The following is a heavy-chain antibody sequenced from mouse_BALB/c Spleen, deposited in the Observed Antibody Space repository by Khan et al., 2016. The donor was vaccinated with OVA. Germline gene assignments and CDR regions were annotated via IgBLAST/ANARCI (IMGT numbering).Heavy chain of an antibody. CDR3: ARDYWFVY. CDR1: GFTFSNYA. J-gene: IGHJ3*01. V-gene: IGHV5-6-5*01. CDR2: ISSGGNI. Sequence: EVHLVESGGGLVKPGGSLKVSCAASGFTFSNYAMSWVRQTPEKRMEWVASISSGGNIYYPDSVKGRFTISRDNDRNILYLQMSSLRSEDTAMYYCARDYWFVYWGQGTLVTVSA.